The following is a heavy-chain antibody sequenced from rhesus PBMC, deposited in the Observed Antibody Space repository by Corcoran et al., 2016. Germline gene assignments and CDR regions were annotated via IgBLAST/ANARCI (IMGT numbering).Heavy chain of an antibody. J-gene: IGHJ4*01. V-gene: IGHV4-169*02. CDR3: ARDLGLYGGSWNYFDY. D-gene: IGHD6-25*01. CDR2: IYGSGSST. Sequence: QLQLQESGPGLVKPSETLSVTCAVSGGSISSSYWSWIRQAPGKGLEWIGYIYGSGSSTNSNPSLKSRFTISKDTSKNQFSLKLSSVTAADTAVYYCARDLGLYGGSWNYFDYWGQGVLVTVSS. CDR1: GGSISSSY.